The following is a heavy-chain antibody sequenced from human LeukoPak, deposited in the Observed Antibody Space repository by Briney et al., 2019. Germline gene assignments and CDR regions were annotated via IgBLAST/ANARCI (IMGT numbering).Heavy chain of an antibody. Sequence: PSETLSLTCTVSGGSISSYHWSWIRQPPGKGLEGIGYIYFSGRTTYNPSLRSRVTISVDTSKNQFSLQLSSVTAADTAMYYCARGSGGHPKVESFQHWGQGTLVTVSS. CDR3: ARGSGGHPKVESFQH. V-gene: IGHV4-59*01. CDR2: IYFSGRT. CDR1: GGSISSYH. D-gene: IGHD3-10*01. J-gene: IGHJ1*01.